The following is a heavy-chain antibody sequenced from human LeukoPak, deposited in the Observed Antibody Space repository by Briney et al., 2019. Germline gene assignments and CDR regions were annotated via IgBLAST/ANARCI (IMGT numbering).Heavy chain of an antibody. Sequence: PGGSLRLSCAASGFTFSRYAMHWVRQAPGKGLEWVAVISYDGSNKYYADSVKGRFTISRDNSKNTLYLQMNSLRAEDTAVYYCAKGPSHSYGYGPVRPLYYFDYWGQGTLVTVSS. CDR1: GFTFSRYA. V-gene: IGHV3-30*04. J-gene: IGHJ4*02. D-gene: IGHD5-18*01. CDR3: AKGPSHSYGYGPVRPLYYFDY. CDR2: ISYDGSNK.